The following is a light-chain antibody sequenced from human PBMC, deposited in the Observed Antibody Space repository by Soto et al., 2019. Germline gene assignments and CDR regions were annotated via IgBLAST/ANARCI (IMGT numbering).Light chain of an antibody. CDR1: RSINFY. J-gene: IGKJ2*01. CDR3: LQTDIVPYT. CDR2: FAS. Sequence: DIQMTQSPSSRSASVGDTVTLTCRAIRSINFYLSWFQVKPGRAPNLLIYFASSLQAGVPSRFSGAGSQTDFTLTIACLQPEDFASYFCLQTDIVPYTCGQGT. V-gene: IGKV1-39*01.